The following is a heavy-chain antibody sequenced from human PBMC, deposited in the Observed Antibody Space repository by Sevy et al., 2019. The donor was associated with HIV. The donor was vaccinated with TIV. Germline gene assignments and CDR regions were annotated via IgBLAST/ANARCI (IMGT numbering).Heavy chain of an antibody. J-gene: IGHJ5*02. CDR3: AKAGYYYDSSGYNWFDP. D-gene: IGHD3-22*01. V-gene: IGHV3-21*01. CDR1: GFSLSDHD. Sequence: GGSLRLSCAASGFSLSDHDISWVRQAPGMGLEWVSSISSSGAYIYYADSVKGRFTISRDNAKSSLYLQMNSLRAEDTAVYYCAKAGYYYDSSGYNWFDPWGQGTLVTVSS. CDR2: ISSSGAYI.